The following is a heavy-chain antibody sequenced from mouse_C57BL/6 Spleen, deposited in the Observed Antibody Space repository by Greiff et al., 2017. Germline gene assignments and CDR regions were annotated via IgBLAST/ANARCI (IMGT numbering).Heavy chain of an antibody. CDR1: GYTFTSYW. CDR3: ARQDLFGRDAMVL. J-gene: IGHJ4*01. CDR2: IDPSDSYT. Sequence: QVQLQQSGAELVMPGASVKLSCKASGYTFTSYWMHWVKQRPGQGLEWIGGIDPSDSYTNYNQKFKGKSTLTVDKSSSTAYMQLSSLTSEDSAVYYCARQDLFGRDAMVLGGRGTSV. D-gene: IGHD5-1*01. V-gene: IGHV1-69*01.